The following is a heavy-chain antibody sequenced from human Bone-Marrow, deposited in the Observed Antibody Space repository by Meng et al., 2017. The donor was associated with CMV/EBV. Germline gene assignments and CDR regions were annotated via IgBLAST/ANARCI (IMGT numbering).Heavy chain of an antibody. Sequence: GESLKISCAASGFTFSSYGMHWVRQAPGKGLEWVAFIRYDGSNKYYADSVKGRFTISRDNSKNTLYLQMNSLRAEDTAVYYCAKDRDGYNLSPFDYWGQGTLVTVSS. CDR3: AKDRDGYNLSPFDY. V-gene: IGHV3-30*02. CDR2: IRYDGSNK. CDR1: GFTFSSYG. J-gene: IGHJ4*02. D-gene: IGHD5-24*01.